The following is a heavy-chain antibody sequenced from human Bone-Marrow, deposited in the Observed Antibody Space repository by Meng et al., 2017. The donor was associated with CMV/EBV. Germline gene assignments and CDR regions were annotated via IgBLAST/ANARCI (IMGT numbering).Heavy chain of an antibody. Sequence: GSLRLSCTVSGGSISSYYWSWIRQPPGKGLEWIGYIYYSGSTNYNPSLKSRVTISVDTSKNQFSLKLSSVTAADTAVYYCASAYCSGGSPSCYYYYYGMDVWGQGTTVTVSS. V-gene: IGHV4-59*12. CDR3: ASAYCSGGSPSCYYYYYGMDV. CDR2: IYYSGST. D-gene: IGHD2-15*01. J-gene: IGHJ6*02. CDR1: GGSISSYY.